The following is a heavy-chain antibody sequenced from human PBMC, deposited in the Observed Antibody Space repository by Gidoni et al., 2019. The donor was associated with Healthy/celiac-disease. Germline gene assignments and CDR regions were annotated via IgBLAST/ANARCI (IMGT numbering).Heavy chain of an antibody. CDR3: ARGTYYDFWSGYFHYFDY. J-gene: IGHJ4*02. D-gene: IGHD3-3*01. CDR1: GGSIRIGGYD. Sequence: QVHLPESGPALVKPSQTLPLTRPVPGGSIRIGGYDWSGIRQHPGKGLEWIGYIYYSGSTYYNPSLKRRVTISVDTSKNQFSLKLSSVTAADTAVYYCARGTYYDFWSGYFHYFDYWGQGTLVTVSS. V-gene: IGHV4-31*03. CDR2: IYYSGST.